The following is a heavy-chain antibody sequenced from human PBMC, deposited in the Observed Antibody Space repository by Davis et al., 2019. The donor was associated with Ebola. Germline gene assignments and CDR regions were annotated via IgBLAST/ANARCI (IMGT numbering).Heavy chain of an antibody. V-gene: IGHV3-30*02. CDR2: IHYGGSDV. D-gene: IGHD3-10*01. CDR3: AKDPFGSGEGWFDP. J-gene: IGHJ5*02. Sequence: GGSLRLSCAASGCTLSSYTLHWVRQAPGKGLEWVAFIHYGGSDVYYADSVKGRFTIYRDNSKNTLFLQMHSLKAEDTAVYYCAKDPFGSGEGWFDPWGQGTLVTVSS. CDR1: GCTLSSYT.